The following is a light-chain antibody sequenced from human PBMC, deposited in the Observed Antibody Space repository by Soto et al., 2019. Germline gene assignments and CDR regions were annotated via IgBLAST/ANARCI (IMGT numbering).Light chain of an antibody. CDR2: GAS. J-gene: IGKJ1*01. V-gene: IGKV3D-20*02. Sequence: EIVMTQSPATLSVSPGERATLSCRASQSVSSNLAWYQQKPGQAPRLLIYGASNRATGIPDRFSGSGSGTDFTLTISRLEPEDFAVYYCQQRSKWRTFGQGTKVDIK. CDR3: QQRSKWRT. CDR1: QSVSSN.